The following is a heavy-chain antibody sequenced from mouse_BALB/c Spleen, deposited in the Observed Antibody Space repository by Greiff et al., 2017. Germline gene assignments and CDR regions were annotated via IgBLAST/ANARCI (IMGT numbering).Heavy chain of an antibody. CDR3: ARPYGNYPSGFAY. CDR1: GYAFTNYW. CDR2: IYPGSGNT. V-gene: IGHV1-63*01. Sequence: VQLQQSGAELVRPGTSVKISCKASGYAFTNYWLGWVKQRPGHGLEWIGDIYPGSGNTYYNEKFKGKATLTADKSSSTAYMQLSSLTSEDSAVYFCARPYGNYPSGFAYWGQGTLVTVSA. J-gene: IGHJ3*01. D-gene: IGHD2-1*01.